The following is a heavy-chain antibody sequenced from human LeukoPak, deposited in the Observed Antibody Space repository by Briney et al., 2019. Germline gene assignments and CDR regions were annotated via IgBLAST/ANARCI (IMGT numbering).Heavy chain of an antibody. V-gene: IGHV1-8*01. CDR2: MNPNSGYT. CDR3: ARVWGSVDY. CDR1: GYTFSSYD. Sequence: ASVKVSCKTSGYTFSSYDINWVRQATGQGLEWMGWMNPNSGYTGYAQKFQGRVTMTRNTSISTAYMELSSLRSEDTAVYYCARVWGSVDYWGQGTLVTVSS. D-gene: IGHD3-16*01. J-gene: IGHJ4*02.